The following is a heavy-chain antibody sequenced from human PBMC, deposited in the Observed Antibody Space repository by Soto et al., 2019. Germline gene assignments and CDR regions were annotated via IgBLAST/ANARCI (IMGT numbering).Heavy chain of an antibody. V-gene: IGHV4-30-4*01. J-gene: IGHJ4*02. CDR1: GGSISSGDYY. Sequence: QVQLQESGPGLVKPSQTLSLTCTVSGGSISSGDYYWSWIRQPPGKGLEWIGYIYYSGSTYYNPSLKSRVTISVDTSNNQCSLKRSSVTAADTAVYYCARERPSYYDSSGYYSSFDYWGQGTLVTVSS. D-gene: IGHD3-22*01. CDR3: ARERPSYYDSSGYYSSFDY. CDR2: IYYSGST.